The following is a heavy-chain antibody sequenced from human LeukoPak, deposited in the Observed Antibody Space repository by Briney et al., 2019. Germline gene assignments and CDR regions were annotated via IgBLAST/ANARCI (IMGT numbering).Heavy chain of an antibody. CDR3: AKGEQGVDY. CDR1: GFTFSNFA. Sequence: PGGSLRLSCAASGFTFSNFAMSWVRQAPGKGLEWVSSINCRGGTTYYAESVKGRFTISRDNSKSTLYLQMNSLRADDTAVFYCAKGEQGVDYWGRGTLVTVSS. D-gene: IGHD1/OR15-1a*01. V-gene: IGHV3-23*01. J-gene: IGHJ4*02. CDR2: INCRGGTT.